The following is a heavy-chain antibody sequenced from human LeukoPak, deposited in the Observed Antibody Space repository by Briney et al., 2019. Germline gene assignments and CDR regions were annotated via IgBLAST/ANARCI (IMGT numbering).Heavy chain of an antibody. CDR3: ARDRGIVVVIAIFDY. CDR1: GFTFSSYS. J-gene: IGHJ4*02. D-gene: IGHD2-21*01. Sequence: GGSLRLSCAASGFTFSSYSMNWVRQAPGKGLEWVSSISSSSSYIYYADSVKGRFTISRDNAKNSLYLQMNSLRAEDTAVYYCARDRGIVVVIAIFDYWGQGTLVTVSS. V-gene: IGHV3-21*01. CDR2: ISSSSSYI.